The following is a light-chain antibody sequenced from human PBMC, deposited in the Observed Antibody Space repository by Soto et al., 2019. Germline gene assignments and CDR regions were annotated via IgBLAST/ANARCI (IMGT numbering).Light chain of an antibody. CDR2: ATS. V-gene: IGKV1-39*01. CDR1: ENIITN. Sequence: IQMTQSPSSLSASLGDRVTITCRASENIITNLNWYQQKPGKAPKLLIYATSTLQGGVPPRFSGSGSETHFTLTISNLQPEDFATYYCQQSYSTPVTFGGGTKVDIK. J-gene: IGKJ4*01. CDR3: QQSYSTPVT.